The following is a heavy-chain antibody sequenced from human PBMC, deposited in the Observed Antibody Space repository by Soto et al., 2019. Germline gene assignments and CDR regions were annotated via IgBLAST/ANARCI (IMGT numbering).Heavy chain of an antibody. CDR1: GYTFTSYG. CDR2: ISAYNGNT. V-gene: IGHV1-18*01. CDR3: ARDGRAYCGGDCYSDAFDI. J-gene: IGHJ3*02. D-gene: IGHD2-21*02. Sequence: QVQLVQSGAEVKKPGASVKVSCKASGYTFTSYGISWVRQAPGQGLEWMVWISAYNGNTNYAQKLQGRVTMTTDTSTSTADMELRSLRSDDTAVYYCARDGRAYCGGDCYSDAFDIWGQGTMVTVSS.